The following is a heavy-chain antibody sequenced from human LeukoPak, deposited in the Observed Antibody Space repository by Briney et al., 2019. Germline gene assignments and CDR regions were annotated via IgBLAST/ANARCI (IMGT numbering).Heavy chain of an antibody. J-gene: IGHJ4*02. V-gene: IGHV3-33*01. D-gene: IGHD3-22*01. Sequence: RSLRLSCAASGFTFSSYGMHWVRQAPGKGLKWVAVIWYDGSNKYYADSVKGRFTISRDNSKNTLYLQMNSLRAEDTAVYYCARDGSYYDSGGYDYWGQGTLVTVSS. CDR2: IWYDGSNK. CDR3: ARDGSYYDSGGYDY. CDR1: GFTFSSYG.